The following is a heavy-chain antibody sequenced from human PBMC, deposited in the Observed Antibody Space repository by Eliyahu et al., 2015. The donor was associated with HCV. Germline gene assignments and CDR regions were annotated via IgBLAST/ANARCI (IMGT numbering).Heavy chain of an antibody. CDR3: ARGGGNYYYFDY. CDR2: TYYRSKWYN. V-gene: IGHV6-1*01. J-gene: IGHJ4*02. Sequence: LEWLGRTYYRSKWYNDYAESVKSRITINPDTSKNQFSLQLNSVTPEDTAVYYCARGGGNYYYFDYWGQGTLVTVSS. D-gene: IGHD1-26*01.